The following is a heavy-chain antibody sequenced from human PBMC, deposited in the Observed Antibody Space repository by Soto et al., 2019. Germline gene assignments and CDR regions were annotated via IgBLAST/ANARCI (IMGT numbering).Heavy chain of an antibody. CDR3: ARMATFGSLNWFDP. J-gene: IGHJ5*02. V-gene: IGHV1-8*01. CDR2: MNPGSGDT. Sequence: GASVKVSCKASGYSFTNNDVTWVRQATGQGLEWMGWMNPGSGDTGYAQKFQGRVTMTRDISIVTAYMELSSLRSDDTAIYYCARMATFGSLNWFDPWGQGTLVTVSS. D-gene: IGHD3-16*01. CDR1: GYSFTNND.